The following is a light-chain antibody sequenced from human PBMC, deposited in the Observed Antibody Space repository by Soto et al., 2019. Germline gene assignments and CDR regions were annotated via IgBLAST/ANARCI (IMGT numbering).Light chain of an antibody. J-gene: IGLJ1*01. V-gene: IGLV2-14*01. CDR2: DVS. Sequence: QSVLTQPASVSGSPGQSITISCTGTTSDVGRYNYVSWYQQHPGKAPKLIIYDVSNRPSGVSNRFSGSKSGNTASLTISGLQAEDEDDYYCNSNTRSSTYVFGTGTKVTVL. CDR3: NSNTRSSTYV. CDR1: TSDVGRYNY.